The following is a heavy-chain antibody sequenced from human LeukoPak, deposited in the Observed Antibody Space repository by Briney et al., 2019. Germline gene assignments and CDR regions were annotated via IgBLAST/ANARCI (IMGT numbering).Heavy chain of an antibody. CDR2: ISTSGRTI. CDR1: GXSSSSYE. D-gene: IGHD1-1*01. V-gene: IGHV3-48*03. CDR3: ARGGTGYDVFDI. Sequence: GGSLRLSCAASGXSSSSYEMTWVRQAPGKGQEWVSYISTSGRTIHYADSVKGRFTISRDNAKNSLFLRMNSLRVEDTAVYYCARGGTGYDVFDIWGQGTMVTVSS. J-gene: IGHJ3*02.